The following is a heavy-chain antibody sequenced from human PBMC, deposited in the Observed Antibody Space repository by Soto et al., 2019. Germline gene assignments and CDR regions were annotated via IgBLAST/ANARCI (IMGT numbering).Heavy chain of an antibody. J-gene: IGHJ6*02. CDR1: GFTFSSYW. V-gene: IGHV3-7*01. CDR2: IKQDGSEK. D-gene: IGHD3-3*01. CDR3: ARDPHYDFWSGYYEAYYYYGMDV. Sequence: PGGSLRLSCAASGFTFSSYWMSWVRQAPGKGLEWVANIKQDGSEKYYVDSVKGRFTISRDNAKNSLYLQMNSLRAEDTAVYYCARDPHYDFWSGYYEAYYYYGMDVWGQGTTVTV.